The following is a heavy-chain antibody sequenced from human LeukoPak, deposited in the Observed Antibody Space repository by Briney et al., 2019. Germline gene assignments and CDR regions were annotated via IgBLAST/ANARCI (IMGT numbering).Heavy chain of an antibody. D-gene: IGHD6-13*01. V-gene: IGHV4-39*01. CDR2: IYYSGST. Sequence: SETLSLTCTVSGGSISSSSYYWGWIRQPPGKGLEWIGSIYYSGSTYYNPSLKSRVTISVDTSKNQFSLKPSSVTAADTAVYYCARQRAAGIFYYYYYMDVWGKGTTVTISS. J-gene: IGHJ6*03. CDR1: GGSISSSSYY. CDR3: ARQRAAGIFYYYYYMDV.